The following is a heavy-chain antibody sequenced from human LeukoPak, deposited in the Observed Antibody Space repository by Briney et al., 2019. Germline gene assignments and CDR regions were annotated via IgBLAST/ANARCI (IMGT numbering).Heavy chain of an antibody. Sequence: GGSLRLSCTTSGFIFGDYDMSWVRQAPGKGLEWVGFIRGKGYDGTIEYAASVKGRFTISRDDSKSIAYLQMNSLKTEDTAVYYCTRGYGDPQQDDYWGQGTLVTVSS. J-gene: IGHJ4*02. D-gene: IGHD4-17*01. CDR1: GFIFGDYD. CDR2: IRGKGYDGTI. V-gene: IGHV3-49*04. CDR3: TRGYGDPQQDDY.